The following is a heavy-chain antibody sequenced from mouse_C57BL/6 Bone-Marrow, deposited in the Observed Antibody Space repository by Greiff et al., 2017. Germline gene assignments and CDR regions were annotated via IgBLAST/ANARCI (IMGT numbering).Heavy chain of an antibody. CDR2: IYPGDGDT. CDR1: GYAFSTYW. V-gene: IGHV1-80*01. D-gene: IGHD3-3*01. Sequence: QVQLQQSGAELVKPGASVKISCKVSGYAFSTYWMHWVKQRPGKGLEWIGQIYPGDGDTNYNGKFKGKDTLTADKSSSKDYMQLSSLTSEDSAVYCCERGWDYFDYWGQGTTLTVAS. CDR3: ERGWDYFDY. J-gene: IGHJ2*01.